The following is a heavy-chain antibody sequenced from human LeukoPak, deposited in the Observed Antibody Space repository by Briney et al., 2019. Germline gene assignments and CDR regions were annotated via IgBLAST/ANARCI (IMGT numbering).Heavy chain of an antibody. CDR1: GGSISSSSYY. CDR3: ASNDYNYSGSGSYYAHVP. Sequence: SETLSLTCTVSGGSISSSSYYWGWIRQPPGKGLEWIGSIYYSGSTYYTPSLKSRVTISVDTSKNQFSLKLSSVTATDTAVYYCASNDYNYSGSGSYYAHVPWGQGTLVTVSS. V-gene: IGHV4-39*01. D-gene: IGHD3-10*01. CDR2: IYYSGST. J-gene: IGHJ5*02.